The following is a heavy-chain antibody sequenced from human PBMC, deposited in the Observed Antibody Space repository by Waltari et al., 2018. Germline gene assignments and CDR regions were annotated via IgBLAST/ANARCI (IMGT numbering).Heavy chain of an antibody. Sequence: QVQLVESGGGVVQPGRSLRLSCAASGFTFSSYAMHWVRQAPGKGLEWVAVISYDGSNKYYADSVKGRFTISRDNSKNTLYLQMNSLRAEDTAVYYCARELAAARPGYYYYYGMDVWGQGTTVTVSS. J-gene: IGHJ6*02. CDR3: ARELAAARPGYYYYYGMDV. CDR2: ISYDGSNK. D-gene: IGHD6-6*01. CDR1: GFTFSSYA. V-gene: IGHV3-30-3*01.